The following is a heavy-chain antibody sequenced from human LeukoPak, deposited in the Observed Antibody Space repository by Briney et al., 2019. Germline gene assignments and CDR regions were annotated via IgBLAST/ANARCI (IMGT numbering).Heavy chain of an antibody. V-gene: IGHV3-21*01. J-gene: IGHJ4*02. CDR1: GFTFNSYS. Sequence: GRSLRPSRAASGFTFNSYSMNWARPAPGKGREWVSSIRKGSRYIYYADSVKGRFTISRDNAKNSLYLQMNSLRAEDTAVYYCARAMITFGGVIVQSFDYWGQGTLVTVSS. CDR3: ARAMITFGGVIVQSFDY. D-gene: IGHD3-16*02. CDR2: IRKGSRYI.